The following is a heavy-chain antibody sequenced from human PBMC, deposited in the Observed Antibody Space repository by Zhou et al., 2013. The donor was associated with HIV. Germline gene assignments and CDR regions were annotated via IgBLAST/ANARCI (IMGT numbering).Heavy chain of an antibody. Sequence: QVQLVQSGAEVKKPGASVKVSCKASGYTFIGFYIHWVRQAPGQGLEWIGWINPNSGGTNYAQKFQGRATMTRDTSINTAYMDLSSLRSDDTAVYYCARDPGIAATGMFGWGQGTLGHRLL. CDR1: GYTFIGFY. CDR3: ARDPGIAATGMFG. J-gene: IGHJ4*02. CDR2: INPNSGGT. V-gene: IGHV1-2*02. D-gene: IGHD6-13*01.